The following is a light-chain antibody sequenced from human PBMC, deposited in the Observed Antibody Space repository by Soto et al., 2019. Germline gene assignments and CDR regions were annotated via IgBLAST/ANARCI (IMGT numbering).Light chain of an antibody. CDR3: QQDNKWPFT. CDR2: GAS. J-gene: IGKJ3*01. Sequence: ETMLTQSPATLSLSPGERATLSCRASQSVSSYLAWYQQKPGQAPRLLIYGASNRATGFPARFSGSGSGTEFTLTISSLQSEDFARYYCQQDNKWPFTFGHGTKVD. CDR1: QSVSSY. V-gene: IGKV3D-15*01.